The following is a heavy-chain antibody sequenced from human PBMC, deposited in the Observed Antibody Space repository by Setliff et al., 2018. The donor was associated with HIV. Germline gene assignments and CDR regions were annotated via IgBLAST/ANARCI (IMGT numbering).Heavy chain of an antibody. D-gene: IGHD3-3*01. CDR2: IYASGKT. Sequence: PSETLSLTCNVSGDSLNTYYWSWIRQSGGKGLEWIGRIYASGKTTFNPSLKSRVRMSVDTSKNQFSLKLTSVTASDTAVYYCARENNDLESFDYWGQGALVTVSS. J-gene: IGHJ4*02. CDR1: GDSLNTYY. V-gene: IGHV4-4*07. CDR3: ARENNDLESFDY.